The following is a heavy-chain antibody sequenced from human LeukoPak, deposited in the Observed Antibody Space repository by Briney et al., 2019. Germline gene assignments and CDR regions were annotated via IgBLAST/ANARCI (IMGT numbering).Heavy chain of an antibody. J-gene: IGHJ4*02. V-gene: IGHV4-31*03. D-gene: IGHD3/OR15-3a*01. Sequence: SETLSLTCTVSGGSISSGGYYWSWIRQHPGKGLEWIGYIYYSGSTYYNPSLKSRVIISVDTSKNQFSLKLSSVTAADTAVYYCARSPPRGPQDYWGQGTLVTVSS. CDR3: ARSPPRGPQDY. CDR2: IYYSGST. CDR1: GGSISSGGYY.